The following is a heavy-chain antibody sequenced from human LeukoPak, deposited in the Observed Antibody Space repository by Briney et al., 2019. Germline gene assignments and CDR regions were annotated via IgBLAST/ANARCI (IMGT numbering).Heavy chain of an antibody. CDR1: GFDFGAYE. CDR2: FAGSDTTK. CDR3: TTLGYHLDS. D-gene: IGHD3-22*01. V-gene: IGHV3-48*03. Sequence: GGSPRLSCAASGFDFGAYEMNWVRQAPGKGLEWVAYFAGSDTTKYYADSVKGRFTISRDNAKNSLYLQMNSLRAEDTALYYCTTLGYHLDSWGQGTLVTVSS. J-gene: IGHJ4*02.